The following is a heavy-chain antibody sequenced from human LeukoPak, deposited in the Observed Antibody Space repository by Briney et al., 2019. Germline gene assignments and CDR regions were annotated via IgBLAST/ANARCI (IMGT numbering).Heavy chain of an antibody. J-gene: IGHJ4*02. CDR3: ARGGEWFIFDS. CDR1: GGSISSGSYF. CDR2: IYTSGTT. Sequence: PSETLSLTCTVSGGSISSGSYFWSWIRQPAGKGLEWIGRIYTSGTTNYNPSLKSRVTISLDTPKNQFSLKLSSVTAADTAVYHCARGGEWFIFDSWGQGTLVTVSS. D-gene: IGHD3-3*01. V-gene: IGHV4-61*02.